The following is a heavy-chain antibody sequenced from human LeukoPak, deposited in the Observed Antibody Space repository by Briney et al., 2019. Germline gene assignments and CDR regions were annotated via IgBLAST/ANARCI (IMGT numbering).Heavy chain of an antibody. J-gene: IGHJ4*02. CDR2: ITGTGGVT. CDR1: GVTFSSYA. D-gene: IGHD3-10*01. CDR3: AKEVSGSGSYYGGNDY. V-gene: IGHV3-23*01. Sequence: PGGALRLSCAASGVTFSSYAMGWGRQAPGEGLEWLSPITGTGGVTYYAASVKGRFTISRESSKTTLYLQMNSLRAEDTAVYYCAKEVSGSGSYYGGNDYWGQGTLVIVSS.